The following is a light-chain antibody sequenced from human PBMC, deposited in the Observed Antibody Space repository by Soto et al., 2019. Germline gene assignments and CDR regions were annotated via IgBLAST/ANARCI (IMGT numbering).Light chain of an antibody. CDR2: GVS. J-gene: IGKJ4*01. V-gene: IGKV3-15*01. CDR3: QQYGDWPLT. CDR1: QSVRSTY. Sequence: EIVMTQSPVTLSVSPGERATLSCRASQSVRSTYLAWYQQKPGQAPRLLIFGVSNRAAGIPARFSGSGSGTEFTLTISSLQSEDFAVYYSQQYGDWPLTFGGGTKVEIK.